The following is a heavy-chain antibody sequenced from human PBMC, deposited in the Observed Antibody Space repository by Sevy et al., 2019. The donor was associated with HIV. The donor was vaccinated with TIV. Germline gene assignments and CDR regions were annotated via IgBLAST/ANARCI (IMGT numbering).Heavy chain of an antibody. J-gene: IGHJ4*02. Sequence: GGSLRLSCTASGFTFDDYTMDWVRQAPGKGLEWVSSITWDGGSTYYADSVKGRFTISRDNSKNSLYLQMNSLRPEDTALYYCSKGIGGEGSGSYDFDYWGQGTLVTVSS. V-gene: IGHV3-43D*03. CDR2: ITWDGGST. CDR1: GFTFDDYT. D-gene: IGHD6-19*01. CDR3: SKGIGGEGSGSYDFDY.